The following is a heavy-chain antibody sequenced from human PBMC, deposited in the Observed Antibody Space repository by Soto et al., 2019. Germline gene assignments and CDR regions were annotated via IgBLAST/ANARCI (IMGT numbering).Heavy chain of an antibody. CDR3: AREGSSPHGLDY. CDR1: GYTFTGYY. J-gene: IGHJ4*02. Sequence: ASVKVSCKASGYTFTGYYMHWVRQAPGQGLEWMGWIDPNSGGTNYAQKFQGWVTMTRDTSISTAYMELSRLRSDDTAVYYCAREGSSPHGLDYWGQGTLVTVSS. CDR2: IDPNSGGT. D-gene: IGHD6-19*01. V-gene: IGHV1-2*04.